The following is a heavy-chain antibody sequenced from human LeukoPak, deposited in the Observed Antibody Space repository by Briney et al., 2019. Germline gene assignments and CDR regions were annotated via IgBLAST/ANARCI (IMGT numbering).Heavy chain of an antibody. CDR3: ARERYCSSTSCYGNWFGP. CDR1: GGTFSSYA. J-gene: IGHJ5*02. CDR2: IIPIFGTA. V-gene: IGHV1-69*01. D-gene: IGHD2-2*01. Sequence: RASVKVSCKASGGTFSSYAISWVRQAPGQGLEWMGGIIPIFGTANYAQKFQGRVTITADESTSTAYMELSSLRSEDTAVYCCARERYCSSTSCYGNWFGPWGQGTLVTVSS.